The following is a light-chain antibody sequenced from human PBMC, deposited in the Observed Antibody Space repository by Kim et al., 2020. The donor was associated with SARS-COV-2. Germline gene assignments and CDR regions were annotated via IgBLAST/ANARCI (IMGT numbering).Light chain of an antibody. CDR1: QSLDTY. CDR3: QQRYNWPRT. CDR2: DAS. V-gene: IGKV3-11*01. J-gene: IGKJ2*01. Sequence: LPPGESATLSCRAGQSLDTYLTWYQQRPGQAPRLLIYDASNRATGIPARFSGSGSGTDFTLTISSLEPEDFAVYYCQQRYNWPRTFGRGTKLEI.